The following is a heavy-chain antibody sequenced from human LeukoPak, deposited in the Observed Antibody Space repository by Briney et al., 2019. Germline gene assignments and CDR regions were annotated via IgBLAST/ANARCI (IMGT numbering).Heavy chain of an antibody. CDR1: GFTFSSYA. D-gene: IGHD3/OR15-3a*01. Sequence: GGSLRLSCAASGFTFSSYAMHWVRQAPGKGLEWVAVISYDGSNKYYADSVKGRFTISRDNSKNTLYLQMNTLGAEDTAVYYCAREIDFWHLDYWGQGTLVTVSS. CDR3: AREIDFWHLDY. CDR2: ISYDGSNK. J-gene: IGHJ4*02. V-gene: IGHV3-30*04.